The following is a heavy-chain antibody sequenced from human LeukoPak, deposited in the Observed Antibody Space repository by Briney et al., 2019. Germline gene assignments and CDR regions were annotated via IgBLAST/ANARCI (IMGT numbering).Heavy chain of an antibody. CDR2: IYYSGST. V-gene: IGHV4-59*11. D-gene: IGHD6-6*01. CDR3: AVSIAARRNYYYYYMDV. Sequence: PSETLSLTCTVSGGSISSHYWSWIRQPPGKGLEWIGYIYYSGSTNYNPSLKSRVTISVDTSKNQFSLKLSSVTAADTAVYYCAVSIAARRNYYYYYMDVWGKGTTVTVSS. CDR1: GGSISSHY. J-gene: IGHJ6*03.